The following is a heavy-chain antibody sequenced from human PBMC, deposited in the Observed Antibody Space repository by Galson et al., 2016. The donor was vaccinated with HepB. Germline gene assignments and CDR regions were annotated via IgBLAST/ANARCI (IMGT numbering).Heavy chain of an antibody. CDR3: ARDGRRCYDMDV. CDR1: GFTFSDYS. V-gene: IGHV3-48*02. CDR2: IASSRRTI. J-gene: IGHJ6*02. Sequence: SLRLSCAASGFTFSDYSMHWVRQAPGKGLEWVSYIASSRRTIYYADSARGRFTISRDNAKNSLYLQMNSLRDEDTAVYYCARDGRRCYDMDVWGQGTTVTVSS.